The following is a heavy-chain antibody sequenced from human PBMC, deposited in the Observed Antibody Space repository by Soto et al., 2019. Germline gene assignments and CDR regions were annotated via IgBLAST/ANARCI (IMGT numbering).Heavy chain of an antibody. CDR2: INHSGST. Sequence: PSETLSLTCAVHGGSFRGYYWSWIRQPPGKGLEWIGEINHSGSTNYNPSLKSRVTISVDTSKNHFSLKLSSVTAADTAVYYCARGTDCTNGVCYMRNQWFDPWGQGTLVTVS. CDR3: ARGTDCTNGVCYMRNQWFDP. V-gene: IGHV4-34*01. D-gene: IGHD2-8*01. CDR1: GGSFRGYY. J-gene: IGHJ5*02.